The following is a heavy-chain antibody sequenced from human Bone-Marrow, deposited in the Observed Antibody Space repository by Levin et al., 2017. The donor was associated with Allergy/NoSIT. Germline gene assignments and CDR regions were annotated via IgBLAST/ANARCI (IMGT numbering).Heavy chain of an antibody. D-gene: IGHD1-26*01. CDR2: IIPMLGTS. CDR1: GDTFTTDA. Sequence: SVKVSCKVSGDTFTTDAISWVRQAPGQGLEWMGAIIPMLGTSNYAQKFQGRVTLSADESTSTGYMEVSGLRSEDTAVYFCARPPKAGGSYEYWGQGTLVTVSS. V-gene: IGHV1-69*13. CDR3: ARPPKAGGSYEY. J-gene: IGHJ4*02.